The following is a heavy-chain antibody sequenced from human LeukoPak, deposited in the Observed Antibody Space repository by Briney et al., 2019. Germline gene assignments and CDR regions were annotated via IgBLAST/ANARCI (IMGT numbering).Heavy chain of an antibody. CDR3: ARTTEGGYTYDYFYYYYMDV. Sequence: SETLSLTCTVSGDSISSYYWSWIRQPPGKGLEWIGEINHSGSTNYNPSLKSRVTISVDTSKNQFSLKLNSVTAADTAVYYCARTTEGGYTYDYFYYYYMDVWGKGTTVTISS. D-gene: IGHD5-18*01. CDR2: INHSGST. CDR1: GDSISSYY. V-gene: IGHV4-34*01. J-gene: IGHJ6*03.